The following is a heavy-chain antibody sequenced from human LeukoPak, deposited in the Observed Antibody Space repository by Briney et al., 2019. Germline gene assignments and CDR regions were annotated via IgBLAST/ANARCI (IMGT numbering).Heavy chain of an antibody. Sequence: GGSLRLSCAASGFAFSDLAMGWVRQAPGQGLEWVSVISDSGSLTYYADSVKGRFTISRDNSKNTLFLQMNSLRAEDTAVYYCAKDARRTNGWYFFDYWGQGALVTVSS. D-gene: IGHD6-19*01. CDR2: ISDSGSLT. CDR1: GFAFSDLA. CDR3: AKDARRTNGWYFFDY. J-gene: IGHJ4*02. V-gene: IGHV3-23*01.